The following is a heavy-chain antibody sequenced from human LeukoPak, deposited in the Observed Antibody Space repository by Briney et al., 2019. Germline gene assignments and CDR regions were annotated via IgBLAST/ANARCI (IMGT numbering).Heavy chain of an antibody. Sequence: GASVKVSCKASGDTFESLAITWVRQAPGQGLEWMGGIIPLLEKTNYAQKFQGRVTITADESTNTAYMELSSLTSDDTAVYYCATGRSTWELLMGDAFDIWGQGTMVTVSS. CDR3: ATGRSTWELLMGDAFDI. J-gene: IGHJ3*02. CDR1: GDTFESLA. CDR2: IIPLLEKT. V-gene: IGHV1-69*13. D-gene: IGHD1-26*01.